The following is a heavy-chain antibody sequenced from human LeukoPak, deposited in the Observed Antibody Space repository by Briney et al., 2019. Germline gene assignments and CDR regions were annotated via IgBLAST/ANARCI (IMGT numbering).Heavy chain of an antibody. V-gene: IGHV3-23*01. J-gene: IGHJ4*02. CDR2: ICGSGGST. D-gene: IGHD6-13*01. CDR3: AKAASAGTGRGIDY. CDR1: GFTFSSYA. Sequence: GGSLRLSCAASGFTFSSYAMSWVRQAPGKGLEWVSAICGSGGSTYYADSVKGRFTISRDNSKNTLYLQMNSLRAEDTAVYYCAKAASAGTGRGIDYWGQGTLVTVSS.